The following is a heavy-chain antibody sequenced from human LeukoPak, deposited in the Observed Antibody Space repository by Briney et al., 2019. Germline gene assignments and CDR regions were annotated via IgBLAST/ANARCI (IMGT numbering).Heavy chain of an antibody. V-gene: IGHV1-8*03. D-gene: IGHD3-22*01. CDR3: ARVSWYYDSSGYSYDAFDI. CDR2: MNPNSGNT. CDR1: GYTFTSYG. Sequence: ASVKVSCKASGYTFTSYGISWVRQAPGQGLEWMGWMNPNSGNTGYAQKFQGRVTITRNTSISTAYMELSSLRSEDTAAYYCARVSWYYDSSGYSYDAFDIWGQGTMVTVSS. J-gene: IGHJ3*02.